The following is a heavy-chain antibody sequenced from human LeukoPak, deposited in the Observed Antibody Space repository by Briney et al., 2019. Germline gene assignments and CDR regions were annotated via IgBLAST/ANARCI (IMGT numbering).Heavy chain of an antibody. J-gene: IGHJ6*02. Sequence: PGRSLRLSCAASGFTFRSYCMYWVRQAPGKGLGWVAVIWYDGSNKYYADSVKGRFTISRDNSKNTLFLQMNSLRAEDTAVYYCARPYYYDSSGYSPYGMDVWGQGTTVTVSS. V-gene: IGHV3-33*01. D-gene: IGHD3-22*01. CDR1: GFTFRSYC. CDR2: IWYDGSNK. CDR3: ARPYYYDSSGYSPYGMDV.